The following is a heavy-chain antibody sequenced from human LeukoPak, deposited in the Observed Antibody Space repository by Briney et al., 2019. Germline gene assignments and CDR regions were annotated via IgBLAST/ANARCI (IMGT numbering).Heavy chain of an antibody. D-gene: IGHD2-2*01. CDR1: GFTFSSYW. Sequence: PGGSLRLSCAASGFTFSSYWMSWVRQAPGKGLEWVANIKQDGSEKYYVDSVKGRFTISRDNAENSLYLQMNSLRAEDTAVYYCARDQRYCSSSSCPWEPFDYWGQGTLVTVSS. CDR2: IKQDGSEK. V-gene: IGHV3-7*05. J-gene: IGHJ4*02. CDR3: ARDQRYCSSSSCPWEPFDY.